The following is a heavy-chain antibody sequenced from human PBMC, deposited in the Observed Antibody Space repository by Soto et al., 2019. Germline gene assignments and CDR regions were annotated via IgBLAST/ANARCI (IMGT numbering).Heavy chain of an antibody. J-gene: IGHJ4*02. D-gene: IGHD1-26*01. CDR3: ARDLRVGATDY. Sequence: QVQLVQSGAEVKKPGSSVKVSCKASGDTFSRYTISWVRQAPGQGLEWMGRIIPMLGIGNYAQKFQGRVTISADKSTYPAYMELSSLRSEDTAVYYCARDLRVGATDYWGQGTLVTVSS. CDR1: GDTFSRYT. CDR2: IIPMLGIG. V-gene: IGHV1-69*08.